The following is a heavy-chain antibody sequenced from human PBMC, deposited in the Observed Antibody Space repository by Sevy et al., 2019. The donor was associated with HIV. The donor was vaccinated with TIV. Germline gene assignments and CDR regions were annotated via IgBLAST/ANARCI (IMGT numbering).Heavy chain of an antibody. CDR2: IIPIFGTA. D-gene: IGHD1-26*01. CDR1: GGTFSSYA. J-gene: IGHJ6*02. Sequence: ASVKVSCKASGGTFSSYAISWVRQAPGQGLEWMGGIIPIFGTANYAQKFQGRVTITADESTSTAYMELSSLRSEDTAVYYCARVVSPLVGSASGMDVWGQGTTVTVSS. V-gene: IGHV1-69*13. CDR3: ARVVSPLVGSASGMDV.